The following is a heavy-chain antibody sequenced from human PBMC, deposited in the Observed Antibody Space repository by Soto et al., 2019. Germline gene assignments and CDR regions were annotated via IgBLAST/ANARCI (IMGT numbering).Heavy chain of an antibody. CDR2: IYSSGNT. CDR1: GGSISSYY. D-gene: IGHD2-15*01. Sequence: QVQLQESGPGLVKPSETLSLTCTVSGGSISSYYCTWIRQPPGEGLEWIGYIYSSGNTNYNPSLKSRVTISLDTSKSQFSLRLSSVTASDTAIYYCARRHVLVVGATRGDAFDIWGQGTAVTVSS. V-gene: IGHV4-4*09. CDR3: ARRHVLVVGATRGDAFDI. J-gene: IGHJ3*02.